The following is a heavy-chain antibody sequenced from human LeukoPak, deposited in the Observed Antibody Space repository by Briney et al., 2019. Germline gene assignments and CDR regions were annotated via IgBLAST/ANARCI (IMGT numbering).Heavy chain of an antibody. Sequence: SETLSLTCAVSGYSISSGYYWGWIRQPPGKGLEWIGSIYHSGSTYYNPSLKRRVTISVDTSKNQFPLKLSSVTAADTAVYYCARHAGYYYYMDVWGKGTTVTVSS. J-gene: IGHJ6*03. V-gene: IGHV4-38-2*01. CDR1: GYSISSGYY. CDR3: ARHAGYYYYMDV. D-gene: IGHD1-14*01. CDR2: IYHSGST.